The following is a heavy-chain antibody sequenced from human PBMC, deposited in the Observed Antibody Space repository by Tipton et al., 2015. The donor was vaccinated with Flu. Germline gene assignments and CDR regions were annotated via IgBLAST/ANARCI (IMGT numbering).Heavy chain of an antibody. CDR3: ARSHSSGVIWYFDL. CDR2: IYYSGST. V-gene: IGHV4-59*01. J-gene: IGHJ2*01. D-gene: IGHD6-19*01. CDR1: GGSISSYY. Sequence: TLSLTCTVSGGSISSYYWSWIRQPPGKGLEWIGYIYYSGSTNYNPSLKSRVTISVDTSKNQFSLKLSSVTAADTAAYYCARSHSSGVIWYFDLWGRGTLVTVSS.